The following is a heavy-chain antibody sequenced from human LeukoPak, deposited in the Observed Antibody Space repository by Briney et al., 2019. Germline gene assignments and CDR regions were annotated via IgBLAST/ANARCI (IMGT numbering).Heavy chain of an antibody. V-gene: IGHV4-4*07. CDR1: GGSISGYF. CDR3: AREPTSGREPTSGRPLDY. J-gene: IGHJ4*02. D-gene: IGHD5-12*01. Sequence: SETLSLTCTVTGGSISGYFWSWIRQPAGKGLAGIGRIYSSGSNNYNPSLKSRVTMSLDTSKNHLSLNLSSVTAADTAVYYCAREPTSGREPTSGRPLDYWGQGTLVTVSS. CDR2: IYSSGSN.